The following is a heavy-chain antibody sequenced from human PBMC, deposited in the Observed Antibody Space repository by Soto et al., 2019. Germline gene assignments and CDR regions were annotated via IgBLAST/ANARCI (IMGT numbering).Heavy chain of an antibody. CDR1: GGTFSSYA. Sequence: QVQLVQSGAEVKKTGSSVKVSCKASGGTFSSYASSWVRPAPGQGLEWMGGIIPIFGTANYAQKFQGRVTLTADESTSTAYMELSRLRSEDTAVYYCATRFRGYYFDYWGQGNLVTVSS. J-gene: IGHJ4*02. D-gene: IGHD3-16*01. CDR3: ATRFRGYYFDY. V-gene: IGHV1-69*01. CDR2: IIPIFGTA.